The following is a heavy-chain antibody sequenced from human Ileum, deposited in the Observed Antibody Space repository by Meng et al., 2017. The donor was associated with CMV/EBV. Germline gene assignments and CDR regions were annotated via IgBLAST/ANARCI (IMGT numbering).Heavy chain of an antibody. CDR1: GGSLSSGDYS. Sequence: GGSLSSGDYSWSWIRQPPGKGLEWIGYIYYSGSTYYNPSLKSRVTISVDTSKNQFSLKLSSVTAADTAVYYCARGWGYYDSSGYYGWGQGTLVTVSS. CDR2: IYYSGST. D-gene: IGHD3-22*01. CDR3: ARGWGYYDSSGYYG. J-gene: IGHJ4*02. V-gene: IGHV4-30-4*08.